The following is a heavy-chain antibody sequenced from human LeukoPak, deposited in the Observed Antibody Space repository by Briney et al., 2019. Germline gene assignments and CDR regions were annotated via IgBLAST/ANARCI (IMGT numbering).Heavy chain of an antibody. V-gene: IGHV3-48*03. Sequence: PGGSLRLSCAASGFTFSSYEMNWVRQAPGKGLEWVSYISSSVSTIYYADSVKGRFTISRDNAKNSLYLKMNSLRAEDTAVYYCARERMMGYNRFDPWGQGTLVTVSA. J-gene: IGHJ5*02. D-gene: IGHD2-15*01. CDR1: GFTFSSYE. CDR3: ARERMMGYNRFDP. CDR2: ISSSVSTI.